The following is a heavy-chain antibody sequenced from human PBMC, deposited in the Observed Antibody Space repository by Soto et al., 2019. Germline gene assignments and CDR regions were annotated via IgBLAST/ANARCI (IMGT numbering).Heavy chain of an antibody. D-gene: IGHD2-2*01. CDR2: IIGSGGST. CDR3: AKVRGFGSRGSGDY. CDR1: GFTFSSYA. V-gene: IGHV3-23*01. Sequence: GGSLRLSCAASGFTFSSYAMSWVRQAPGKGLEWVSAIIGSGGSTYYADSGKGRFTISRDNSKNTLYLQMNSLRAEDTAVYYCAKVRGFGSRGSGDYWGQGTLVTVSS. J-gene: IGHJ4*02.